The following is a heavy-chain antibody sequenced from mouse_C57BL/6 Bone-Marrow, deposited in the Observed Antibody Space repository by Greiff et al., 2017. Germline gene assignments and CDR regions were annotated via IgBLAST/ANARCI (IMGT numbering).Heavy chain of an antibody. J-gene: IGHJ2*01. CDR1: GYTFTGYW. Sequence: QVQLKESGAELMKPGASVKLSCKATGYTFTGYWIEWVKQRPGHGLEWIGEILPGSGSTNYNEKFKGKATFTADTSSNTAYMQLSILTTEDSAIHSGPDGYYASLAYWGQGPTLTVSS. CDR3: PDGYYASLAY. CDR2: ILPGSGST. D-gene: IGHD2-3*01. V-gene: IGHV1-9*01.